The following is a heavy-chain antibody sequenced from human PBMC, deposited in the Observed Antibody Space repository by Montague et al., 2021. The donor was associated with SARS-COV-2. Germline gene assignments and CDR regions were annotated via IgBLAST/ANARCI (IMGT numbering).Heavy chain of an antibody. V-gene: IGHV3-23*03. J-gene: IGHJ4*02. D-gene: IGHD3/OR15-3a*01. CDR2: FYGGGGGA. CDR1: GFTFSEYA. CDR3: AKDRKDYRTGLTLWGFDY. Sequence: SLRLSCAATGFTFSEYAMNWVRQAPEKGLEWVSVFYGGGGGAHYADSVEGRFTISRDDSKSTLYLQMNSLRAEDTAVYYCAKDRKDYRTGLTLWGFDYWGQRTLVTVSS.